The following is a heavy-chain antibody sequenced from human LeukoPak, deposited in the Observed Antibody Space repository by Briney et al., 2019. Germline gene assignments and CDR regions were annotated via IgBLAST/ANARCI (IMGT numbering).Heavy chain of an antibody. Sequence: GGSLTLSCAASGFTFSSYAMTWVRQAPGKGLEWVSAISGSGYNSYYADSVKGRFTISRDNSKNTLFLQMNSLRGEDTAIYYCAKWMVRRDFWSGAFDIWGQGTMGTV. J-gene: IGHJ3*02. D-gene: IGHD3-3*01. V-gene: IGHV3-23*01. CDR3: AKWMVRRDFWSGAFDI. CDR1: GFTFSSYA. CDR2: ISGSGYNS.